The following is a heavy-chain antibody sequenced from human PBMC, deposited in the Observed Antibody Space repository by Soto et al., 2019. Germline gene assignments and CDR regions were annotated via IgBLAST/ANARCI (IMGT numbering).Heavy chain of an antibody. J-gene: IGHJ6*03. CDR1: GFTFSDYY. Sequence: GGSLRLSCAASGFTFSDYYMSWIRQAPGKGLEWVSYISSSGSTIYYADSVKGRFTISRDNAKNSLYLQMNSLKAEDTAVYYCARDASGWSYYMVVWGKGTTVTVSS. D-gene: IGHD6-19*01. V-gene: IGHV3-11*01. CDR2: ISSSGSTI. CDR3: ARDASGWSYYMVV.